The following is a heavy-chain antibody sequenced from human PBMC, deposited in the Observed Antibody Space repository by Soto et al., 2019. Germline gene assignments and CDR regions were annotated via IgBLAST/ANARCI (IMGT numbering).Heavy chain of an antibody. CDR3: ASSQKGYNWNYFDH. CDR2: VFYTGFT. J-gene: IGHJ4*02. V-gene: IGHV4-39*01. CDR1: GGSISGSYYY. D-gene: IGHD1-20*01. Sequence: SETLSLTCAVSGGSISGSYYYWGWLRQSPGRGPEWIGSVFYTGFTSYNPSLESRVSVSVDTSKNQFSLKVSAVTAADTAVYYCASSQKGYNWNYFDHWGQGALVTVLL.